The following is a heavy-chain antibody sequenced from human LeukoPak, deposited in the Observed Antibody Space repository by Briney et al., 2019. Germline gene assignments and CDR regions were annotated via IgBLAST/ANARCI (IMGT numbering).Heavy chain of an antibody. CDR1: GFTFSSYR. CDR2: ISSSSSTI. Sequence: PGGSLRLSCAASGFTFSSYRMNWVRQAPGKGLEWVSYISSSSSTIYYADSVKGRFTISRDNAKNSLYLQMNSLRAEDTAVYYCAKEGPPYGDYGYYYYMDVWGKGTTVTISS. J-gene: IGHJ6*03. V-gene: IGHV3-48*01. CDR3: AKEGPPYGDYGYYYYMDV. D-gene: IGHD4-17*01.